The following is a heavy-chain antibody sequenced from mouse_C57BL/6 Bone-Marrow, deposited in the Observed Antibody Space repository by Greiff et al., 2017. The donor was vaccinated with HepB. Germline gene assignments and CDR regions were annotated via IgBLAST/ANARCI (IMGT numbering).Heavy chain of an antibody. CDR2: IYPGGGYT. Sequence: VKLQESGAELVRPGTSVKMSCKASGYTFTNYWIGWAKQRPGHGLEWIGDIYPGGGYTNYNEKFKGKATLTADKSSSTAYMQFSSLTSEDSAIYYCARSPYYSYYFDYWGQGTTLTVSS. V-gene: IGHV1-63*01. D-gene: IGHD2-10*01. J-gene: IGHJ2*01. CDR1: GYTFTNYW. CDR3: ARSPYYSYYFDY.